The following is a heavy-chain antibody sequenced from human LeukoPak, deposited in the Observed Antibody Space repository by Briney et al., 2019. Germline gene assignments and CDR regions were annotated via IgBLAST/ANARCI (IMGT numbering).Heavy chain of an antibody. D-gene: IGHD5-12*01. CDR3: ARDVGGYALDY. CDR2: IYSGGST. Sequence: GGSLRLSCAASGFTVSSNYMSWVRQAPGKGLEWVSIIYSGGSTYYADSVKGRFTISRDNSKNTLYLQMNSLRAEDTAIYYCARDVGGYALDYWGQGTLVTVSS. V-gene: IGHV3-66*01. J-gene: IGHJ4*02. CDR1: GFTVSSNY.